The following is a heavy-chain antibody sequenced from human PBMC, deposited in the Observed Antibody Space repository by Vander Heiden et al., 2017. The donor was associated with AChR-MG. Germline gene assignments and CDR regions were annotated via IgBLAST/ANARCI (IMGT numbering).Heavy chain of an antibody. J-gene: IGHJ3*02. CDR1: GGSISSYY. CDR2: IYTSGST. CDR3: ARDPYYYDSSGYSDAFDI. V-gene: IGHV4-4*07. D-gene: IGHD3-22*01. Sequence: QVQLQESGPGLVKPSETLSLTCTVSGGSISSYYWSWIRQPAGKGLEWIGRIYTSGSTNYNPSLKSRVTMSVDTSKNQFSLKLSSVTAADTAVYYCARDPYYYDSSGYSDAFDIWGQGTMVTVSS.